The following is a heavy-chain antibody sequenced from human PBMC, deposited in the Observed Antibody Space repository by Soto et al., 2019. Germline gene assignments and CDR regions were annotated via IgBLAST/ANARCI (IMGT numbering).Heavy chain of an antibody. J-gene: IGHJ4*02. CDR2: ISGSGGST. D-gene: IGHD3-22*01. CDR3: AKISNNYYSTAEASFDY. Sequence: PGGSLRLSCAASGFTFSSYAMSWVRQAPGKGLEWVSAISGSGGSTYYADSVKGRFTISRDNSKNTLYLQMNSLRAEDTAMYYCAKISNNYYSTAEASFDYWGQGTLVTVSS. V-gene: IGHV3-23*01. CDR1: GFTFSSYA.